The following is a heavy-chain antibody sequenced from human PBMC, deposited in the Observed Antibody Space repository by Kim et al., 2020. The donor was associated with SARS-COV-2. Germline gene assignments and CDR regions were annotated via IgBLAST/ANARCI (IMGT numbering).Heavy chain of an antibody. Sequence: GGSLRLSCAASGFNFDAYTMHWVRQVPGKGLEWVSLVGPDGTYTAHTDSLRGRFIISRDNIKKSLYLHLNSLRGEDTALYYCARGQQWLITDWGQGTQVTVSS. CDR1: GFNFDAYT. D-gene: IGHD6-19*01. CDR3: ARGQQWLITD. CDR2: VGPDGTYT. V-gene: IGHV3-43*01. J-gene: IGHJ4*02.